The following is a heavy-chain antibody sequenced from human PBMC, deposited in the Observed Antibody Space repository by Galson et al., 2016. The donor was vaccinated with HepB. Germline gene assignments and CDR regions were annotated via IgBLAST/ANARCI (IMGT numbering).Heavy chain of an antibody. J-gene: IGHJ4*02. CDR2: DSMDGRRK. V-gene: IGHV3-30*03. D-gene: IGHD2/OR15-2a*01. CDR3: ARRHEYCPPVGCSVDY. CDR1: GFRSSGYG. Sequence: SLRLSCAASGFRSSGYGMHRVRQAPGKGLEWVAADSMDGRRKFYADSVKGRFTISRDNSNNMLFLQMSSLRTDDTAIYYCARRHEYCPPVGCSVDYWGQGTLVSVSS.